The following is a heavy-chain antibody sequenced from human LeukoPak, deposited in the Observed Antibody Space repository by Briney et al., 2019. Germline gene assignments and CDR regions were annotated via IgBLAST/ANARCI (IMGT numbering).Heavy chain of an antibody. CDR1: GYTFTSYG. CDR3: ARVWSRSSLLGV. D-gene: IGHD6-6*01. V-gene: IGHV1-18*01. Sequence: ASVKVSCKASGYTFTSYGISWVRQAPGQGLEWMGWISAYNGNTNYAQKLQGRVTMTTDTSTSTVYMELRSLRSDDTAVYYCARVWSRSSLLGVWGQGTLVTVSS. CDR2: ISAYNGNT. J-gene: IGHJ4*02.